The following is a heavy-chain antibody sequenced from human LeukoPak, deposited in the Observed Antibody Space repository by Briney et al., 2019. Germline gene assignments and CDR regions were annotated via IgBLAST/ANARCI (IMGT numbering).Heavy chain of an antibody. CDR3: ARDKITVRGYYYAF. Sequence: ASVKVSCKASGHTFIGYYIHWVRQAPGQGLEWMGWINPNSGGTNYAQKFQGRVTMTRDTSISTAYMELSRLRSDDTAVYYCARDKITVRGYYYAFWGQGTLVTVSS. D-gene: IGHD3-10*01. V-gene: IGHV1-2*02. CDR2: INPNSGGT. J-gene: IGHJ4*02. CDR1: GHTFIGYY.